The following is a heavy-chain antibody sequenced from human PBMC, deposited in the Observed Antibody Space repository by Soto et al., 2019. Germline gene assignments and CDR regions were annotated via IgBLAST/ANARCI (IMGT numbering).Heavy chain of an antibody. Sequence: QVQLVESGGGVVQPGRSLRLSCAASGFTFSSYGMHWVRQAPGKGLEWVAVISYDGSNKYYADSVKGRFTFSRDNSKNTLYLQMNSLRAEDTAVYYCAKDDRVSSSGWYRYYYYYYGMDVWGQGTTVTVSS. CDR1: GFTFSSYG. J-gene: IGHJ6*02. CDR3: AKDDRVSSSGWYRYYYYYYGMDV. D-gene: IGHD6-19*01. CDR2: ISYDGSNK. V-gene: IGHV3-30*18.